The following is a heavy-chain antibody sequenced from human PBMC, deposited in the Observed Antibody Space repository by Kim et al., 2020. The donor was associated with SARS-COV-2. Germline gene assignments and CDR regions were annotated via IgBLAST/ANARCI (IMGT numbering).Heavy chain of an antibody. CDR2: MNPNSGNT. CDR1: GYTFTSYD. CDR3: ARGHLKSIVVVIAPRPYYYYMDV. Sequence: ASVKVSCKASGYTFTSYDINWVRQATGQGLEWMGWMNPNSGNTGYAQKFQARFTMTRNTSISTSYMELSNLRSEDTAVYYCARGHLKSIVVVIAPRPYYYYMDVWGKGTTVTVS. J-gene: IGHJ6*03. D-gene: IGHD2-21*01. V-gene: IGHV1-8*01.